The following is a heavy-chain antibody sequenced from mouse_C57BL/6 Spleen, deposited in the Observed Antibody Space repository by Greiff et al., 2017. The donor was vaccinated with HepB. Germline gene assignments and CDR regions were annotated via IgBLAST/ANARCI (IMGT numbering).Heavy chain of an antibody. Sequence: VQLKQPGAELVKPGASVKLSCKASGYTFTSYWMHWVKQRPGQGLEWIGAIYPGNSDTSYNQKFKGKAKLTAVTSASTAYMELSSLTNEDSAVYYCTREGGLRQASFDYWGQGTTLTVSS. CDR2: IYPGNSDT. CDR3: TREGGLRQASFDY. J-gene: IGHJ2*01. V-gene: IGHV1-5*01. CDR1: GYTFTSYW. D-gene: IGHD2-4*01.